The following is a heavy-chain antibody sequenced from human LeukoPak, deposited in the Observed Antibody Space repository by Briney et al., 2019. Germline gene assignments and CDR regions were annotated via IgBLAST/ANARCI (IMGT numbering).Heavy chain of an antibody. CDR2: ISSGSDYI. J-gene: IGHJ3*02. V-gene: IGHV3-21*06. CDR1: GFTYRRYS. Sequence: PGGSLRLSCVASGFTYRRYSMNWVRQAPGEGLEWVSTISSGSDYIYHADSVRGRFTISRDNARNSLYLQMNSLRAEDTAVYYCAKLGDYGDYVGAFDIWGQGTMVTVSS. CDR3: AKLGDYGDYVGAFDI. D-gene: IGHD4-17*01.